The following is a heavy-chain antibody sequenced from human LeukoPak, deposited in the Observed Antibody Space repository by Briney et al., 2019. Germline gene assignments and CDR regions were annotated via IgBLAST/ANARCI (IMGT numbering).Heavy chain of an antibody. CDR3: ARGDGSGSGRWFDP. D-gene: IGHD3-10*01. CDR2: IYHTGST. J-gene: IGHJ5*02. Sequence: SETLSLTCAVSGASISSGAYSWSWIRQPPGEGLEWIGYIYHTGSTYYNPSLKGRVTISVDRSKNQFSLNLNFVTAADTALYYCARGDGSGSGRWFDPWGQGTLITVSS. CDR1: GASISSGAYS. V-gene: IGHV4-30-2*01.